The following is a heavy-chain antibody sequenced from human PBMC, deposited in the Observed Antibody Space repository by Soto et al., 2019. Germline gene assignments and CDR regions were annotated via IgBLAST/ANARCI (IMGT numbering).Heavy chain of an antibody. V-gene: IGHV1-18*04. CDR2: ISAYNGNT. CDR3: ARVIPSLRFLEWLLFDY. J-gene: IGHJ4*02. CDR1: GYTFTSYG. D-gene: IGHD3-3*01. Sequence: ASVKVSCKASGYTFTSYGISWVRQAPGQGLEWMGWISAYNGNTNYAQKLQGRVTMTTDTSTSTAYMELRSLRSDDTAVYYCARVIPSLRFLEWLLFDYWGQGTLVTVSS.